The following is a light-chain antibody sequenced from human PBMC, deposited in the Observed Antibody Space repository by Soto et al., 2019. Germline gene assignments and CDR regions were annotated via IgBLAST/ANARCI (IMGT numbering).Light chain of an antibody. CDR1: QSVLYSSNNRNY. Sequence: DIVMTQSPDSLAVSLGERATINCKSSQSVLYSSNNRNYLAWYQQKPGQPPKVVIYWASTRESGVPDRFSGSGSGTDFTLTISNLQAEDVAVYYCQQYYSTPFTFGPGTKVEI. CDR3: QQYYSTPFT. V-gene: IGKV4-1*01. J-gene: IGKJ3*01. CDR2: WAS.